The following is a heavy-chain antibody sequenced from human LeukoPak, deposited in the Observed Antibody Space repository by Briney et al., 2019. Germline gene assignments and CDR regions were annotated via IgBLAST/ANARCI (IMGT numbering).Heavy chain of an antibody. CDR3: ARGPDYCSSTSCYAGGY. CDR2: MNPNSGST. Sequence: ASVKVSCKASGYTFTNYDINWVRQAPGQGLEWMGRMNPNSGSTGYAQKFQGRVTITRNTSISTAYMELSSLRSEDTAVYYCARGPDYCSSTSCYAGGYWGQGTLVTVPS. J-gene: IGHJ4*02. D-gene: IGHD2-2*01. CDR1: GYTFTNYD. V-gene: IGHV1-8*01.